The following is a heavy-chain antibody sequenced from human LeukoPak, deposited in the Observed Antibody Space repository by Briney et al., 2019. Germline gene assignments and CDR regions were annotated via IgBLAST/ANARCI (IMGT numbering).Heavy chain of an antibody. J-gene: IGHJ4*02. V-gene: IGHV3-7*01. CDR2: IKQDGSDK. CDR1: GFTVSSNY. D-gene: IGHD1-14*01. CDR3: AREVWGPEY. Sequence: GGSLRLPCAASGFTVSSNYMSWVRQAPGKGLEWVGNIKQDGSDKNYMDSVKGRFTISRDNTKNSVYLQMSSLRAEDTAVYYCAREVWGPEYWGQETLVTVSS.